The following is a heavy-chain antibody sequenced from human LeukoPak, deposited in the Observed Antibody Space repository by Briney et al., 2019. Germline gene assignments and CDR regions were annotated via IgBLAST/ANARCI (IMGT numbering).Heavy chain of an antibody. CDR3: ARSDYYDSSGSNWFDP. CDR2: IYPGDSDT. J-gene: IGHJ5*02. CDR1: GYSLTRYW. Sequence: LMISCKGSGYSLTRYWLGLVRQMPGKGLEWVGIIYPGDSDTRYSPSFQGQVTISADKSISTAYLQWSSLKASDTAMYYCARSDYYDSSGSNWFDPWGQGTLVTVSS. V-gene: IGHV5-51*01. D-gene: IGHD3-22*01.